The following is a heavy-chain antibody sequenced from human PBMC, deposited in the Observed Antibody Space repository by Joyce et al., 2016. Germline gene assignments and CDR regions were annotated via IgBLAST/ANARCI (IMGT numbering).Heavy chain of an antibody. CDR1: GDSISSGYF. V-gene: IGHV4-38-2*02. D-gene: IGHD2/OR15-2a*01. Sequence: VQLQESGPGLVKPSETLSLTCDVSGDSISSGYFYGGVRQAPGKGLEWIANIYHNRKTYYNASLTSRVTMSVDTSKNQLSLKLSSVTAADTAVYYCARDPQNFGFWGQGTLVIVSS. CDR3: ARDPQNFGF. CDR2: IYHNRKT. J-gene: IGHJ4*02.